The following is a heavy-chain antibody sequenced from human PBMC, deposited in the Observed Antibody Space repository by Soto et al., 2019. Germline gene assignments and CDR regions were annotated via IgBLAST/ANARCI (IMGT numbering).Heavy chain of an antibody. V-gene: IGHV3-30*04. J-gene: IGHJ3*02. CDR2: ISYDGSNK. CDR3: AKDRSLRFRGAFDI. D-gene: IGHD3-10*01. CDR1: GFTFSSYA. Sequence: GGSLRLSCAASGFTFSSYAMHWVRQAPGKGLEWVAVISYDGSNKYYADSVKGRFTISRDNSKNTLYLQMNSLRAEDTAVYYCAKDRSLRFRGAFDIWGQGTMVTVSS.